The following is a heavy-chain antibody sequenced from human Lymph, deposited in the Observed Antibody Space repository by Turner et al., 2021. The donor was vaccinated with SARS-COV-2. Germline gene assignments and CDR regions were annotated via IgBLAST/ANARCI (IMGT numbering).Heavy chain of an antibody. CDR3: ARDIPTTADYFDY. CDR1: GFTFSTYS. CDR2: ISSSSSYI. D-gene: IGHD4-17*01. V-gene: IGHV3-21*01. Sequence: EVQLVESGGGLVKPGGSLRLSCAASGFTFSTYSMNWVRQAPGKGLEWSSSISSSSSYIYYADSVKGRFTISRDDAKNSLYLQMNSRRAEDTAVYYCARDIPTTADYFDYWGQGTLVTVSS. J-gene: IGHJ4*02.